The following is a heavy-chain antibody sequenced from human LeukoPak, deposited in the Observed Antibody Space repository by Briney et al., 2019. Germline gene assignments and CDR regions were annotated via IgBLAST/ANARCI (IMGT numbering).Heavy chain of an antibody. CDR2: ISFDGSYK. V-gene: IGHV3-30*18. D-gene: IGHD2-2*02. Sequence: GGSLRLFCAVSGFTFQTLGMHWVRQTPGKGLEWVALISFDGSYKYYIDSVKARFTISRDNSKNTLYLQMDRLTVADTAVYYCAKDRSGVAYHFGCWGQGTLFTVST. CDR1: GFTFQTLG. J-gene: IGHJ4*02. CDR3: AKDRSGVAYHFGC.